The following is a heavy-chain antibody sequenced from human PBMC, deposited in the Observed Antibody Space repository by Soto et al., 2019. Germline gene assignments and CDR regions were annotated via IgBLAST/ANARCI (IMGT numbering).Heavy chain of an antibody. J-gene: IGHJ6*02. CDR2: IDPSDSYT. V-gene: IGHV5-10-1*01. D-gene: IGHD4-17*01. CDR3: ARDDYGDYGRSTGNNYYYYGMDV. CDR1: GYSFTSYW. Sequence: GESLKISCKGSGYSFTSYWISWVRQMPGKGLEWMGRIDPSDSYTNYSPSFQGHVTISADKSISTAYLQWSSLKASDTAMYYCARDDYGDYGRSTGNNYYYYGMDVWGQGTTVTVSS.